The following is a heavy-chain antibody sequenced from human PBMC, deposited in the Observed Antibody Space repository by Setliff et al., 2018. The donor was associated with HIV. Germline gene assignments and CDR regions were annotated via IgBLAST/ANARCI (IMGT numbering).Heavy chain of an antibody. J-gene: IGHJ4*02. CDR2: ISDYNSNT. CDR3: ARGRLSWSPDF. V-gene: IGHV1-18*01. Sequence: GASVKVSCKASGYALTSYSLTWVRQAPGQGLEWMGWISDYNSNTEYAQKFQGRVTMTKDTSTSTAYMELRSLRPDDTAVYFCARGRLSWSPDFWGQGTLVTVSS. CDR1: GYALTSYS.